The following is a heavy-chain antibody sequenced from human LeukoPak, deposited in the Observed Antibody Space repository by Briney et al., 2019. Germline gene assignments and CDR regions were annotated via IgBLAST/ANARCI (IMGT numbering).Heavy chain of an antibody. CDR1: DDSFSSHY. V-gene: IGHV4-59*11. CDR3: AREMGVVPAAGGWFDP. J-gene: IGHJ5*02. Sequence: SETLSLTCIVSDDSFSSHYRTWIRQPPGKGLEWIGYISYSGSTNYNPSLKSRVTISVDTSKNQFSLKLSSVTAADTAVYYCAREMGVVPAAGGWFDPWGQGTLVTVSS. CDR2: ISYSGST. D-gene: IGHD2-2*01.